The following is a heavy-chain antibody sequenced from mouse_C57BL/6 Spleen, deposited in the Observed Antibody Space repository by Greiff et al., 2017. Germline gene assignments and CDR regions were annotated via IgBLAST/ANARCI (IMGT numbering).Heavy chain of an antibody. J-gene: IGHJ3*01. CDR1: GYTFTDYY. CDR2: INPNNGGT. Sequence: VQLQQSGPELVKPGASVKISCKASGYTFTDYYMNWVKQSHGKSREWIGEINPNNGGTSYNQKFKGKATLTVDKSSSTAYMELRSLTSEDSAVYYCARNLSYYYGSSWAYWGQGTLVTVSA. CDR3: ARNLSYYYGSSWAY. D-gene: IGHD1-1*01. V-gene: IGHV1-26*01.